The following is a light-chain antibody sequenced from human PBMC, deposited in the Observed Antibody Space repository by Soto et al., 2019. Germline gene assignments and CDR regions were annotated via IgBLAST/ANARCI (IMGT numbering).Light chain of an antibody. V-gene: IGKV1-39*01. J-gene: IGKJ5*01. Sequence: DIQMTQSPSSLSASVGDRVTLTCRASQSISSYVNWYQQKPGQAPKLLMYAASSLQSGVPSRFSGSGSGTDFTLTISSLQPEDFATYYCEQSYSTPRVTFGRGKRLEIK. CDR3: EQSYSTPRVT. CDR2: AAS. CDR1: QSISSY.